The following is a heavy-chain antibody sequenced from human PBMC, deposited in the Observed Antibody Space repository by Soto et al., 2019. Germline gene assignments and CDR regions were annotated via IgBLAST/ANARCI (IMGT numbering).Heavy chain of an antibody. CDR3: ARSGVAALDS. Sequence: EVQLVESGGGLVKPGGSLRLSCAASGFTFRDYSLNWVRQAPGKGLEWVSSITSKSTYIYYADSVKGRFTISRDNAKSSLHLQMDSLRADDTAVYFCARSGVAALDSWGQGTLVTVSS. J-gene: IGHJ5*01. D-gene: IGHD2-8*01. V-gene: IGHV3-21*06. CDR1: GFTFRDYS. CDR2: ITSKSTYI.